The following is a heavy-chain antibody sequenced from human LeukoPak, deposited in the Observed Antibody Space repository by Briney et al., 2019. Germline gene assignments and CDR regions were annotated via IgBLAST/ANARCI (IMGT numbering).Heavy chain of an antibody. CDR3: ARAPYYYGSGSYLADV. D-gene: IGHD3-10*01. CDR1: GFTFSSYW. J-gene: IGHJ6*02. CDR2: IKQEGSEK. V-gene: IGHV3-7*03. Sequence: PGGSLRLSCAASGFTFSSYWMSWVRQAPGKGLEWVANIKQEGSEKYYVDSVKGRFAISRDNAKNSLYLQMNSLRAEDTAVYYCARAPYYYGSGSYLADVWGQGTTVTVSS.